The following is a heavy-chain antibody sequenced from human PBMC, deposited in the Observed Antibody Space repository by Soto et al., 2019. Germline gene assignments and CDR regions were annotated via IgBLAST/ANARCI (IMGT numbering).Heavy chain of an antibody. CDR1: GFTFSSYS. Sequence: GESLKISCAASGFTFSSYSMNWVRQAPGKGLEWVSYISSSSSTIYYADSVKGRFTISRDNAKNSLYLQMNSLRAEDTAVYYCARAKYYYGSGSYYNGFDYWGQGTLVTVSS. D-gene: IGHD3-10*01. V-gene: IGHV3-48*01. CDR3: ARAKYYYGSGSYYNGFDY. CDR2: ISSSSSTI. J-gene: IGHJ4*02.